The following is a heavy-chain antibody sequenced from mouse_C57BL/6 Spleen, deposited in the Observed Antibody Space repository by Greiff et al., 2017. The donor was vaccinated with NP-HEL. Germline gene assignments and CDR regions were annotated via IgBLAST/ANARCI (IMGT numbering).Heavy chain of an antibody. D-gene: IGHD1-1*01. CDR2: IYPGDGDT. CDR1: GYAFSSSW. Sequence: QVQLQQSGPELVKPGASVKISCKASGYAFSSSWMNWVKQRPGKGLEWIGRIYPGDGDTNYNGKFKGKATLTADKSSSTAYMQLSSLTSEDSAVYVCARSSTYCYGSSYGAMDYWGQGTSVTVSS. J-gene: IGHJ4*01. V-gene: IGHV1-82*01. CDR3: ARSSTYCYGSSYGAMDY.